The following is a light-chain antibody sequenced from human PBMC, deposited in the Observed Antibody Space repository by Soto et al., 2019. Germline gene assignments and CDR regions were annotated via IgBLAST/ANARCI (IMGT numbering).Light chain of an antibody. CDR3: QQYNNWPPWT. J-gene: IGKJ1*01. CDR2: DAS. Sequence: ILMTQSPATLSVSPGERATLSCRASQSVSNNLAWYQQKPGQAPRLLIYDASTRATGIPARFSGSGCGTEYTLTISGLQSEDCAVYYCQQYNNWPPWTFGQGTKVEIK. CDR1: QSVSNN. V-gene: IGKV3-15*01.